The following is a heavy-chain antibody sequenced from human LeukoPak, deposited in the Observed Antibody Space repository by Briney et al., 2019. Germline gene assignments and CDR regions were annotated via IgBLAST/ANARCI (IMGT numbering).Heavy chain of an antibody. Sequence: GGSLRLSCAASGFTFDDYAMHWVRQAPGKGLEWVSGISWNSGSIGYADSAKGRFTISRDNAKNSLYLQMNSLRAEDMALYYCAKDPGAVIGGAAAGVAFDIWGQGTMVTVSS. CDR3: AKDPGAVIGGAAAGVAFDI. J-gene: IGHJ3*02. CDR1: GFTFDDYA. CDR2: ISWNSGSI. V-gene: IGHV3-9*03. D-gene: IGHD1-26*01.